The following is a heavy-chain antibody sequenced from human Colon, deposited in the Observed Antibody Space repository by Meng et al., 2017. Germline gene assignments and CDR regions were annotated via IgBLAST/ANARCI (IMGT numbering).Heavy chain of an antibody. CDR3: TRSGYEFEYFQH. V-gene: IGHV3-48*03. Sequence: GGPLRPSFAASGFTFSSYEMNWVRQAPGKGLEWVSYISSSGTTTYHADSVKGRFTVSRDNAKNSLYLQINSLRAEDTAIYYCTRSGYEFEYFQHWGRGTLVTVSS. CDR2: ISSSGTTT. CDR1: GFTFSSYE. D-gene: IGHD3-3*01. J-gene: IGHJ1*01.